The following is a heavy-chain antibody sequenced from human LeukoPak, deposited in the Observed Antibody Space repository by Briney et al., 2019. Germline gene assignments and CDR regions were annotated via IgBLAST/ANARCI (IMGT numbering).Heavy chain of an antibody. CDR2: IIPIFGTA. CDR1: GGTFSSYA. V-gene: IGHV1-69*13. CDR3: AIGQEGGYADY. Sequence: ASVKASCKASGGTFSSYAISWVRQAPGQGLEWMGGIIPIFGTANYAQKFQGRVTITADESTSTAYMELSSLRSEDTAVYYCAIGQEGGYADYWGQGTLVTVSS. D-gene: IGHD2-2*01. J-gene: IGHJ4*02.